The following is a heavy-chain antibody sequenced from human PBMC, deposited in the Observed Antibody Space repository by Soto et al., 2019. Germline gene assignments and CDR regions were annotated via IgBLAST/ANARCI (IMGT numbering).Heavy chain of an antibody. V-gene: IGHV3-30*18. D-gene: IGHD5-18*01. CDR1: GFTFSSYG. CDR3: AKMDTAMVYYYYYGMDV. J-gene: IGHJ6*02. CDR2: ISYDGSNK. Sequence: SLRLSCAASGFTFSSYGMHWVRQAPGKGLEWVAVISYDGSNKYYADSVKGRFTISRDNSKNTLYLQMNSLRAEDTAVYYCAKMDTAMVYYYYYGMDVWGQGTTVTVSS.